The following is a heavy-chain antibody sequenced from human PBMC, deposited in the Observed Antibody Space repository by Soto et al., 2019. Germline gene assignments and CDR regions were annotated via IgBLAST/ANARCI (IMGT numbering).Heavy chain of an antibody. V-gene: IGHV1-18*01. Sequence: ASVKVSCKASGYTFTSSGISWVRQAPGQGLEWMGGISGYNGNTNYAQKVQGRVTMTTDTITSTAYMELRSLSFDDTAVYYCARDWSSEPYCTGGSCYSGVWFDPWGQGTLVTVSS. D-gene: IGHD2-15*01. CDR1: GYTFTSSG. CDR2: ISGYNGNT. J-gene: IGHJ5*02. CDR3: ARDWSSEPYCTGGSCYSGVWFDP.